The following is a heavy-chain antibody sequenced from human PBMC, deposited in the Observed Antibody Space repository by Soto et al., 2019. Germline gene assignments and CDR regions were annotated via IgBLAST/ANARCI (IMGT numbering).Heavy chain of an antibody. CDR3: ARGESQQQRDY. Sequence: PSETLSLTCAVSGDSIISDRWWSWVRQAPGKGLEWIGEIHHGGNSKYNPSLKSRVIISVDRSKNQFSLNLTSVTDADTAVYYCARGESQQQRDYWGQGTLVTVSS. CDR2: IHHGGNS. V-gene: IGHV4-4*02. D-gene: IGHD6-25*01. CDR1: GDSIISDRW. J-gene: IGHJ4*02.